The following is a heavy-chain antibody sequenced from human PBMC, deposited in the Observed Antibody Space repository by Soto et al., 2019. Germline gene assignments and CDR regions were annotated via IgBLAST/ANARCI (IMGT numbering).Heavy chain of an antibody. CDR2: IWYDGTNK. V-gene: IGHV3-33*01. CDR3: TRSTQYYYGMDV. J-gene: IGHJ6*02. CDR1: GFTFSSNG. Sequence: FLRLSCAASGFTFSSNGMHWVRQAPGKGLEWVAVIWYDGTNKYYADSVKGRFTISRDNSKNTLYLQMNSLRAEDTALYYCTRSTQYYYGMDVWGQGTTVTVSS.